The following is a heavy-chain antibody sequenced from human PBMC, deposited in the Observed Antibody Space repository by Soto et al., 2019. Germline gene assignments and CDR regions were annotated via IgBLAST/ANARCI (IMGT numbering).Heavy chain of an antibody. V-gene: IGHV4-39*01. CDR3: ARHGVASPSFCDY. CDR1: GASIRSGGYY. CDR2: IYYSGDT. Sequence: SETLSLTCSVSGASIRSGGYYWGWIRQPPGKGLEWVGSIYYSGDTYYRSSLRSRVTISVDTSKNQFSLKLRSVTAADTAVYYCARHGVASPSFCDYWGQGTLVTVSS. D-gene: IGHD2-2*01. J-gene: IGHJ4*02.